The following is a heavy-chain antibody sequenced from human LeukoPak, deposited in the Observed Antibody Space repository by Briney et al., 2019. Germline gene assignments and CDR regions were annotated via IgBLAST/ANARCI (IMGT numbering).Heavy chain of an antibody. CDR3: ARDWVLRGYYMDV. D-gene: IGHD2-8*02. CDR1: GFTFSSYS. Sequence: LPGGALRLSCAASGFTFSSYSMNWVRQAPGKGLEWVSYISSSSSTVYYADSVKGRFTISRDNAKNSLYLQMNSLRAEDTAVYYCARDWVLRGYYMDVWGKGTTVTVSS. J-gene: IGHJ6*03. CDR2: ISSSSSTV. V-gene: IGHV3-48*04.